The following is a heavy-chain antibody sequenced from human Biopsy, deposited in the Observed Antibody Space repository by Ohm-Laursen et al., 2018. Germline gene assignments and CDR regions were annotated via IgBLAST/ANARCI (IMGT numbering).Heavy chain of an antibody. CDR2: ISSGSSPI. Sequence: GSLRLSCAAPGFTFSSYSMNWVRQAPGKGLEWVSSISSGSSPIYYADSVKGRFTISRDDAKNSLYLQMNSLRAEDTAVYYCARGRTGGWGQGTLVTVSS. V-gene: IGHV3-48*01. CDR3: ARGRTGG. J-gene: IGHJ4*02. D-gene: IGHD1/OR15-1a*01. CDR1: GFTFSSYS.